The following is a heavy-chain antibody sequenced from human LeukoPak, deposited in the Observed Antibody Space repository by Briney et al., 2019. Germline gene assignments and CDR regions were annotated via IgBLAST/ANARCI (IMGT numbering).Heavy chain of an antibody. D-gene: IGHD6-19*01. J-gene: IGHJ4*02. Sequence: GGSLRLSCAASGFTFDDYTMHWVRQAPGKGLEWVSLISWGGGSTYYADSVKGRCTISSDNSKNSLYLQMNSLRTEDTALYYCAKDKSLAVYSSGWPVDYWGQGTLVTVSS. V-gene: IGHV3-43*01. CDR1: GFTFDDYT. CDR3: AKDKSLAVYSSGWPVDY. CDR2: ISWGGGST.